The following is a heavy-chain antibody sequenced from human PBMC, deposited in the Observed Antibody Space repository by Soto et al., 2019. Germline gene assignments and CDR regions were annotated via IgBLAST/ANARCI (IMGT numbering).Heavy chain of an antibody. Sequence: QVQLVESGGGVVQPGRSLRLSCADSGFTFSSYGMHWVRQAPGKGLEWVAVISYDGSNKYYADSVKGRFTISRDNSKNTLYLQMNSLRAEDTAVYYCAKDLGDCTNGVCYTPFDYWGQGTLVTVSS. J-gene: IGHJ4*02. D-gene: IGHD2-8*01. CDR3: AKDLGDCTNGVCYTPFDY. V-gene: IGHV3-30*18. CDR1: GFTFSSYG. CDR2: ISYDGSNK.